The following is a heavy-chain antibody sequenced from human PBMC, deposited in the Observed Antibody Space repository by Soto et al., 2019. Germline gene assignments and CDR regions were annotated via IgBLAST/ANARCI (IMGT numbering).Heavy chain of an antibody. CDR1: VYSFTSYW. J-gene: IGHJ6*02. CDR2: IDPSDSYT. D-gene: IGHD2-2*02. Sequence: GESLKISCKGSVYSFTSYWISWVRQMPGKGLEWMGRIDPSDSYTNYSPSLQGHVTISADKSISTAYLQWSSLKASDTAMYYCARNIVVVPAAIRNYYYGMDVWGQGTTVTVAS. CDR3: ARNIVVVPAAIRNYYYGMDV. V-gene: IGHV5-10-1*01.